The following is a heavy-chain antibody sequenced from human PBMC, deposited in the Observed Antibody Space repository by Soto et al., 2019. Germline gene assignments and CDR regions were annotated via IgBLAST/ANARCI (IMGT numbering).Heavy chain of an antibody. CDR3: ARASSSWQRRFDP. CDR1: GGTFSSYA. Sequence: GASVKVSCKASGGTFSSYAISWVRQAPGQGLEWMGGTIPIFGTANYAQKFQGRVTITADESTSAAYMELSSLRSEDTAVYYCARASSSWQRRFDPWGQGTLVTVSS. V-gene: IGHV1-69*13. J-gene: IGHJ5*02. D-gene: IGHD6-13*01. CDR2: TIPIFGTA.